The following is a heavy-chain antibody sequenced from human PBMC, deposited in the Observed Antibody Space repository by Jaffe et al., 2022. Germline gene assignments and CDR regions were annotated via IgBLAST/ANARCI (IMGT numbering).Heavy chain of an antibody. Sequence: QITLKESGPTLVKPTQTLTLTCTFSGFSLSTSGVGVGWIRQPPGKALEWLALIYWNDDKRYSPSLKSRLTITKDTSKNQVVLTMTNMDPVDTATYYCAHSPVTITYEGQYYFDYWGQGTLVTVSS. CDR1: GFSLSTSGVG. CDR2: IYWNDDK. J-gene: IGHJ4*02. CDR3: AHSPVTITYEGQYYFDY. D-gene: IGHD4-17*01. V-gene: IGHV2-5*01.